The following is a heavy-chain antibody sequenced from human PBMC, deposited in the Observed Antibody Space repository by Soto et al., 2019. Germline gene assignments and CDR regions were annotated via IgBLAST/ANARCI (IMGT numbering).Heavy chain of an antibody. CDR1: GYSFTSSW. J-gene: IGHJ4*02. V-gene: IGHV5-51*01. Sequence: GESLKISCQGSGYSFTSSWISWVRQMPGEGLEWMGIIYPGDSDTRYSPSFQGQVTISADKSISTAYLQWSSLKASDTAMYYCAKGLGYCSGGSCGYYFDYWGQGTLVTVSS. D-gene: IGHD2-15*01. CDR2: IYPGDSDT. CDR3: AKGLGYCSGGSCGYYFDY.